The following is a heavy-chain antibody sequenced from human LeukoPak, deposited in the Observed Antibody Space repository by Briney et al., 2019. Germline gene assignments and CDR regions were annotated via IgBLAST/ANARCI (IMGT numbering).Heavy chain of an antibody. CDR3: AREIRSLRHFDY. CDR1: GYIFTTYF. D-gene: IGHD3-10*01. CDR2: INPNNGDT. J-gene: IGHJ4*02. V-gene: IGHV1-2*02. Sequence: GASVKVSCKASGYIFTTYFIHWVRQAPGQGLEWMGWINPNNGDTNYVQKFQGRVTMTRDTSTSTVYMELSSLRSEDTAVYYCAREIRSLRHFDYWGQGTLVTVSS.